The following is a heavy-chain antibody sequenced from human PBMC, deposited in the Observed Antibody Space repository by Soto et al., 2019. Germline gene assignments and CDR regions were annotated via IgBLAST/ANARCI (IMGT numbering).Heavy chain of an antibody. CDR3: ARLNVLLWFGELGYNWFDP. Sequence: SETLSLTCTVSGGSISSSSYYWGWTRQPPGKGLEWIGSIYYSGSTYYNPSLKIRVTISVDTSKNQFSLKLSSVTAADTAVYYCARLNVLLWFGELGYNWFDPWGQGTLVTVSS. CDR2: IYYSGST. V-gene: IGHV4-39*01. J-gene: IGHJ5*02. CDR1: GGSISSSSYY. D-gene: IGHD3-10*01.